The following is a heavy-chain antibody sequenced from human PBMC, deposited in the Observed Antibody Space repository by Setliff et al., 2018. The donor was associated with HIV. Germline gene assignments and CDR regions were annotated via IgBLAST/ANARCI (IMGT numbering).Heavy chain of an antibody. CDR3: ARDHSITPPH. J-gene: IGHJ4*02. V-gene: IGHV3-21*04. Sequence: GGPLRLSCEAYGLTFDYYAMNWVRLAPGRGLEWISSISVSGFNLYYADSVKGRFFVSRDDAKNSLYLQMNSLRAEDTAVYYCARDHSITPPHWGQGTLVTVSS. D-gene: IGHD3-3*02. CDR1: GLTFDYYA. CDR2: ISVSGFNL.